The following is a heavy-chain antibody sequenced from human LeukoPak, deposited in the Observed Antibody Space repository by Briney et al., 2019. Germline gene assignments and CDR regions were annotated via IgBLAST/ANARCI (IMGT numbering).Heavy chain of an antibody. Sequence: SVKVSCKASGGTFSSYAISWVRQAPGQGLEWMGGTIPIFGTANYAQKFQGRVTITADESTSTAYMELSSLRSEDTAVYYCAVIAAADDFDDWGQGTLVTVSS. CDR1: GGTFSSYA. D-gene: IGHD6-13*01. CDR3: AVIAAADDFDD. V-gene: IGHV1-69*13. J-gene: IGHJ4*02. CDR2: TIPIFGTA.